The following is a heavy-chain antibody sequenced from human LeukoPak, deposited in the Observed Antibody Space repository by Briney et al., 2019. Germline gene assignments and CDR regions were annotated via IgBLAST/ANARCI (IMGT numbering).Heavy chain of an antibody. V-gene: IGHV1-18*01. J-gene: IGHJ4*02. CDR2: ISDYNGNTNYALNT. Sequence: GASVKVSCKASGYTFTSYGISWMRQAPGQGLQWMGWISDYNGNTNYALNTNYAQKFQGRVTLTTDTSTSTAYLELRSLRSDDTAMYYCARDLGVLTGTFFDFWGQGTLVTVSS. CDR1: GYTFTSYG. D-gene: IGHD3-9*01. CDR3: ARDLGVLTGTFFDF.